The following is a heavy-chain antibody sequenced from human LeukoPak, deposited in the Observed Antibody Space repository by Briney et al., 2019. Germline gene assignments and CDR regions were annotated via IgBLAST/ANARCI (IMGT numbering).Heavy chain of an antibody. J-gene: IGHJ4*02. CDR2: ISGDGGST. Sequence: GGSLRLSCAASGFPFSSYAIHWVRQAPGKGLEWVSLISGDGGSTHYADSVRGRFTFSRDNSKNSLYLQVNSLRTEDTALYYCARDTTSGGIDYWGQGTLVTVSS. CDR3: ARDTTSGGIDY. CDR1: GFPFSSYA. D-gene: IGHD2/OR15-2a*01. V-gene: IGHV3-43*02.